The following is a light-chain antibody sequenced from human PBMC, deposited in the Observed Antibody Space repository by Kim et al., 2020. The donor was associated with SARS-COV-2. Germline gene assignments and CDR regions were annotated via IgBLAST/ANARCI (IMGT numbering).Light chain of an antibody. V-gene: IGLV2-14*03. J-gene: IGLJ1*01. CDR2: DVT. CDR1: SSDVGRYNF. CDR3: SSYTTSSTLV. Sequence: QSALTQPASVSGSPGQSITISCTGTSSDVGRYNFVSWYQQHPGKAPKLMIYDVTNRPSGISNRFSGSKSGNTASLTISGLQAEDEAEYYCSSYTTSSTLVFGTGTKVTVL.